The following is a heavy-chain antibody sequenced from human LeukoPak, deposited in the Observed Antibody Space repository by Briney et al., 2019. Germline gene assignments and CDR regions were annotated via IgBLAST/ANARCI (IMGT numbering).Heavy chain of an antibody. D-gene: IGHD2-21*02. CDR3: AKCSGGDCYHSDDH. Sequence: GGSLRLSCAASGFTFSAYSMNWVRQAPGKGLEWVSSISSGSRYIYYADSVKGRFTISRDNAKDSLYLQMNSLRAEDTAVYYCAKCSGGDCYHSDDHWGQGTLVTVSP. CDR2: ISSGSRYI. V-gene: IGHV3-21*01. CDR1: GFTFSAYS. J-gene: IGHJ5*02.